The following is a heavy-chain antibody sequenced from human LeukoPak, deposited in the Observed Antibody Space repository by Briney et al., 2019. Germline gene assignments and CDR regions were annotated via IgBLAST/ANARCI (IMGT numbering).Heavy chain of an antibody. CDR3: ARDPTGAPTYSDFWSGYYTGFDY. CDR2: ISAYNGNT. V-gene: IGHV1-18*01. Sequence: ASVKVSCKASGYTFTSYGISWVRQAPGQGLEWVGWISAYNGNTNYAQKLQGRVTMTTDTSTSTAYTELRSLRPEDTAVYYCARDPTGAPTYSDFWSGYYTGFDYWGQGTLVTVSS. CDR1: GYTFTSYG. D-gene: IGHD3-3*01. J-gene: IGHJ4*02.